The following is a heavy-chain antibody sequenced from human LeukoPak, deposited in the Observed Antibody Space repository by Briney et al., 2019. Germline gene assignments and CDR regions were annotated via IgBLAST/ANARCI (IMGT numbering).Heavy chain of an antibody. D-gene: IGHD2-2*01. J-gene: IGHJ4*02. Sequence: GGSLRLSCAASGFTFSSYGMHWVRQAPGKGLEWVAFIRYDGSNKYYADSVKGRFTISRDNSKNTLYLQMNSLRAEDTAVYYCARDLSSTSSWATVPDYWGQGTLVTVSS. CDR3: ARDLSSTSSWATVPDY. CDR1: GFTFSSYG. V-gene: IGHV3-30*02. CDR2: IRYDGSNK.